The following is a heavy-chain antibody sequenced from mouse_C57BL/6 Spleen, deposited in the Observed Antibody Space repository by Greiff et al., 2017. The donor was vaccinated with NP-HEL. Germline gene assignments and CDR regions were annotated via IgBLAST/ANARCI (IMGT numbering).Heavy chain of an antibody. V-gene: IGHV1-82*01. CDR2: IYPGDGAT. D-gene: IGHD2-5*01. CDR3: ARSDSNYCDYAMDY. Sequence: VQLQQSGPELVKPGASVKISCKASGYAFSSSWMNWVKQRPGKGLEWIGRIYPGDGATNYNGKFKGKATLTADKSSSTAYMQLSSLTSEDAAVYFCARSDSNYCDYAMDYWGQGTSVTVSS. CDR1: GYAFSSSW. J-gene: IGHJ4*01.